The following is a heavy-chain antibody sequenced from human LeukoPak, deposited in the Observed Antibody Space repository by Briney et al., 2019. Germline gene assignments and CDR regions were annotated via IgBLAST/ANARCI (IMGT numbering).Heavy chain of an antibody. J-gene: IGHJ6*02. D-gene: IGHD3-22*01. V-gene: IGHV3-21*01. CDR1: GFTFSSYS. CDR3: ARDYYDSRWVTGGMDV. CDR2: ISSSSSYI. Sequence: GGSLRLSCAASGFTFSSYSMNWVRQAPGKGLEWVSSISSSSSYIYYADSVKGRFTISRDNAKNSLYLQMNSLRAEDTAVYYCARDYYDSRWVTGGMDVWGQGTTVTVSS.